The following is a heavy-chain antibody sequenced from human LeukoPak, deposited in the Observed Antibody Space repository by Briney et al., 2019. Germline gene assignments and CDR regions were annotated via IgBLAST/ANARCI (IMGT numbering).Heavy chain of an antibody. CDR2: IKQDGSEK. CDR1: GFTFSSYW. Sequence: GGSLRLSCAASGFTFSSYWMSWVRQAPGKGLEWVANIKQDGSEKYYVDSVKGRFTISRDNAKNSLYLQMNSLRAEDTAVYYCARAAELWFGENDYWGQGTLVTVSS. CDR3: ARAAELWFGENDY. J-gene: IGHJ4*02. D-gene: IGHD3-10*01. V-gene: IGHV3-7*01.